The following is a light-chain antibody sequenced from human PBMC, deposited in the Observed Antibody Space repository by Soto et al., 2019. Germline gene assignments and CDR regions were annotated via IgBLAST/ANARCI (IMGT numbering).Light chain of an antibody. J-gene: IGKJ4*01. CDR3: QQYYSTPLT. CDR1: QSVLYSSNNKNY. Sequence: DIVMTQSPDFLAVSLGERATINCKSSQSVLYSSNNKNYLVWYQQKPGQPPKLLLYWASTRESGVPDRFSGSGSGTDFTLTISSLQAEDVAVYYCQQYYSTPLTFGGGTKV. CDR2: WAS. V-gene: IGKV4-1*01.